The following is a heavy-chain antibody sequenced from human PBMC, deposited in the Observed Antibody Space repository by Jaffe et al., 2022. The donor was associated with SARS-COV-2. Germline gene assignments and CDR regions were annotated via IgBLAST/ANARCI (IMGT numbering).Heavy chain of an antibody. CDR3: ARETRRWLPDY. J-gene: IGHJ4*02. V-gene: IGHV4-59*01. D-gene: IGHD5-12*01. CDR2: VSDTGST. CDR1: GGIRNYY. Sequence: QVQLEESGPRLVKPSETLSLTCSVSGGIRNYYWSWIRQSPGKGLEWIGYVSDTGSTNYNPSLKSRVTISIDTSQNQFSLSLNSVTAADTAVYYCARETRRWLPDYWGQGTLVTVSS.